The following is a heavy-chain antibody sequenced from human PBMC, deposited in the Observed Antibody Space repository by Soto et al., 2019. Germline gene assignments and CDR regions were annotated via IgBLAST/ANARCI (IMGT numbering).Heavy chain of an antibody. CDR2: ITSAGSYI. CDR1: GFTFSNYN. Sequence: EVQLVESGGGLVKPGGSLRLSCAASGFTFSNYNMNWVRQPPGKGLEWVSSITSAGSYIYYAESLKGRVTISRDNTKNSLLLQMNSLRAEDAAQYFCARGILGGVRIDYGMDVWGQGTTVTVSS. CDR3: ARGILGGVRIDYGMDV. V-gene: IGHV3-21*01. J-gene: IGHJ6*02. D-gene: IGHD2-8*02.